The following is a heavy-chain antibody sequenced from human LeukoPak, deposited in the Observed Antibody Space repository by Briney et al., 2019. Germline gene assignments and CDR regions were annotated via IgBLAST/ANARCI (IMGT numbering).Heavy chain of an antibody. CDR1: GSRFTSYW. V-gene: IGHV5-10-1*01. CDR3: ARHRGGYCSSTSCQNWFDP. J-gene: IGHJ5*02. Sequence: GGSLQISCLGSGSRFTSYWISWVRQLPGKGLEWMGRIDPSDSYTNYSPSFQGHVTISADKSISTAYLQWSSLKASDTAMYYCARHRGGYCSSTSCQNWFDPWGQGTLVTVSS. CDR2: IDPSDSYT. D-gene: IGHD2-2*01.